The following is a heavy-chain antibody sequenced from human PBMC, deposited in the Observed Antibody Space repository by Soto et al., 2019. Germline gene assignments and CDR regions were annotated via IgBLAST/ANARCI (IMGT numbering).Heavy chain of an antibody. V-gene: IGHV3-21*06. Sequence: PGGSLRHSCGASGFSFSSYTLNWVRQAPGKGLEWVSSLSSTSAYIYYADSVRGRFTISRDNAKNSLYLQMNNLRAEDSAVYYCAREPNALDFWGQGTMVTVSS. CDR1: GFSFSSYT. CDR2: LSSTSAYI. J-gene: IGHJ3*01. CDR3: AREPNALDF.